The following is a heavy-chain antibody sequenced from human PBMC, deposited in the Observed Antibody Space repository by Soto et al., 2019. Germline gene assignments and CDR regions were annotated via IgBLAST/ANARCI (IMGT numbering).Heavy chain of an antibody. CDR3: ARDPGPIGPYNWNYRGLGEHYYYYYGMDV. J-gene: IGHJ6*02. D-gene: IGHD1-7*01. CDR2: IYYSGST. V-gene: IGHV4-59*01. CDR1: GGSISSYY. Sequence: SETLSLTCTVSGGSISSYYWSWIRQPPGKGLEWIGLIYYSGSTNYNPSLKRRVTISVDTSKNQFSLKLSSVTPPDTAVYYCARDPGPIGPYNWNYRGLGEHYYYYYGMDVWGQGTTGT.